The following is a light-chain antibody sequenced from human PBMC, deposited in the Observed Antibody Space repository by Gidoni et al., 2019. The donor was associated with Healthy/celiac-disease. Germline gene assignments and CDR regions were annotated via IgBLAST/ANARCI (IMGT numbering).Light chain of an antibody. CDR2: QDS. Sequence: SYELTQPPSVSVSPGQTASITCSGDKLGDKYACWYQQMPGQSPVLVIYQDSKRPSGIPERFSGSNSGNTATLTISGTQAMDEADYYCQAWDSSTGGVFGTGTKVTVL. CDR1: KLGDKY. CDR3: QAWDSSTGGV. J-gene: IGLJ1*01. V-gene: IGLV3-1*01.